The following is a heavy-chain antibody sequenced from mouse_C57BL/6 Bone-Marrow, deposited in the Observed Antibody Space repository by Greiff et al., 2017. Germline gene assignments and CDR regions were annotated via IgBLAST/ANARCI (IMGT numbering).Heavy chain of an antibody. CDR2: IYPRSGNT. CDR1: GYTFTSYG. CDR3: ARSGPPLYFDV. Sequence: QVQLQQSGAELARPGASVKLSCKASGYTFTSYGLSWVKQRTGQGLEWIGEIYPRSGNTYYNEKLKGKGTLTADKSSSTGYMELRSLASEDSAVYFFARSGPPLYFDVRGTGTTVTVSS. J-gene: IGHJ1*03. D-gene: IGHD3-1*01. V-gene: IGHV1-81*01.